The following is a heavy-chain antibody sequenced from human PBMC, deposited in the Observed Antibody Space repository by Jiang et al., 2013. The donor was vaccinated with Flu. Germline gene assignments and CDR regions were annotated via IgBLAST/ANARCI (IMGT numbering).Heavy chain of an antibody. Sequence: LLKPSETLSLTCTVSGDSINTYYWSWIRQPPGKGLEWIGYIFYSGSTDYNPSLKSRVTISVDRSKNQFSLKLRSVTAADTAVYYCARVRGSGIGVGVDYWGQGTLVTVSS. CDR2: IFYSGST. J-gene: IGHJ4*02. V-gene: IGHV4-59*01. CDR1: GDSINTYY. D-gene: IGHD3-10*01. CDR3: ARVRGSGIGVGVDY.